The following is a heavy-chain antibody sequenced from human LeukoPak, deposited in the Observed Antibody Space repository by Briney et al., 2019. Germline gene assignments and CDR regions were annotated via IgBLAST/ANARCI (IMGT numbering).Heavy chain of an antibody. CDR3: AILYGSGRYFDY. J-gene: IGHJ4*02. Sequence: PSETLSLTCAVYGGSFSGYYWSWIRQPPGKGREWIGEINHSGSTNYNPSLKSRVTISVDTSKNQFSLKLSSVTAADTAVYYCAILYGSGRYFDYWGQGTLVTVSS. D-gene: IGHD3-10*01. V-gene: IGHV4-34*01. CDR1: GGSFSGYY. CDR2: INHSGST.